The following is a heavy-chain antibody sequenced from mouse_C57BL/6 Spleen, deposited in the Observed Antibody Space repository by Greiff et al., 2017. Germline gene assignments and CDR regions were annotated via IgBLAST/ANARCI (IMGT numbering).Heavy chain of an antibody. Sequence: VQLQQSGPELVKPGASVKISCKASGYAFSSSWMNWVKQRPGKGLEWIGRIYPGDGDTNYNGKFKGKATLTADKSSSTAYMQLSILTSEDSAVYFCARSGAIPYYYAMDYWGQGTSVTVSS. D-gene: IGHD1-1*02. CDR3: ARSGAIPYYYAMDY. V-gene: IGHV1-82*01. CDR2: IYPGDGDT. J-gene: IGHJ4*01. CDR1: GYAFSSSW.